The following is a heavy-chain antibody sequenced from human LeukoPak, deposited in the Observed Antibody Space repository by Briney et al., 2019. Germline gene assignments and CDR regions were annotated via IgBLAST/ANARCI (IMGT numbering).Heavy chain of an antibody. CDR1: GGTFSSYA. D-gene: IGHD2-2*01. J-gene: IGHJ3*02. V-gene: IGHV1-69*13. CDR2: IIPIFGTA. Sequence: ASVKLSCKASGGTFSSYAISWVRQAPGQGLELMGGIIPIFGTANYAQKFQGRVTITADESTSTAYMELSSLRTEGMFLYYSARNIVVVTAAIGACYIWAQGTMVTVSS. CDR3: ARNIVVVTAAIGACYI.